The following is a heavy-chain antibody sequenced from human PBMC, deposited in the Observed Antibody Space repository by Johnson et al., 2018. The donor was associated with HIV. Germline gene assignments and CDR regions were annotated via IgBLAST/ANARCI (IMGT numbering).Heavy chain of an antibody. CDR3: AKARGGYCSSTSCFACDM. J-gene: IGHJ3*02. D-gene: IGHD2-2*01. CDR1: GFTFSSNA. Sequence: VQLVESGGGLVQPGGSLRLSCAASGFTFSSNAMSWVRQAPGKGLEWVSGISGSGGSTYYADSVKGRFTISRDNSKNTLYLQMNSLRAEVTAVYYCAKARGGYCSSTSCFACDMWGQGTMVTVSS. CDR2: ISGSGGST. V-gene: IGHV3-23*04.